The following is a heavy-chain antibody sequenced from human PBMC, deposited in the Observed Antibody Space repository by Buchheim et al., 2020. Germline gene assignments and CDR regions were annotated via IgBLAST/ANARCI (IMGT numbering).Heavy chain of an antibody. CDR2: IYYSGST. J-gene: IGHJ6*03. CDR1: GGSISSSSYY. Sequence: QLQLQESGPGLVKPSETLSLTCTVSGGSISSSSYYWGWIRQPPGKGLEWIGSIYYSGSTYYNPSLRSRVTISVDTSKNQFSLKLSSVTAADTAVYYCARGADGSGTIPYYYYYMDVWGKGTT. CDR3: ARGADGSGTIPYYYYYMDV. V-gene: IGHV4-39*01. D-gene: IGHD3-10*01.